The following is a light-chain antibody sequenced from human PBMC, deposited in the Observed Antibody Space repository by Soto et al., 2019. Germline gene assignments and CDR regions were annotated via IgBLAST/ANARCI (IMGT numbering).Light chain of an antibody. CDR3: GTWDSGLSAGV. Sequence: QSVLTQPPSVSAAPGRKVTISCSGSSSNIGNNFVSWYQHLPGTAPKLLIYDNNKRPSGIPDRFSGSKSGTSATLGITGLQTGDEADYYCGTWDSGLSAGVFGGGTQLTVL. J-gene: IGLJ2*01. V-gene: IGLV1-51*01. CDR1: SSNIGNNF. CDR2: DNN.